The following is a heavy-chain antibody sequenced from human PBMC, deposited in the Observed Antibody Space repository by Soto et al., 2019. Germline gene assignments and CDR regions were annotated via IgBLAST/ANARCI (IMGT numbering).Heavy chain of an antibody. CDR3: ARDRGVTGTAGYYGMDV. CDR2: INPSGGSI. D-gene: IGHD1-7*01. CDR1: GYTFTSYY. Sequence: QVQLVQSGAEVKKPGASVKVSCKASGYTFTSYYMHWVRQAPGQGLEWMGIINPSGGSISYAQKFQGRVTMTRDTSTSTVYMELSSLRSEDTAVYYCARDRGVTGTAGYYGMDVWGQGTTVTVSS. V-gene: IGHV1-46*01. J-gene: IGHJ6*02.